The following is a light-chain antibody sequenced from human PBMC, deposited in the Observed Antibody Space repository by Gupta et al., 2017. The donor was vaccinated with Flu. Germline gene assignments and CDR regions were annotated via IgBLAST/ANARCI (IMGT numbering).Light chain of an antibody. Sequence: DIVMSQSTDYVDVSLGERATINCKSSQSVLYSCNNKNYLVWYHQKQGQPPKLLINWASTRESGVPDRFSGSGSGTDFTLTIISLLAEDVAVYYCHQHYGNPQTFGQGTKVEIK. CDR1: QSVLYSCNNKNY. CDR3: HQHYGNPQT. V-gene: IGKV4-1*01. J-gene: IGKJ1*01. CDR2: WAS.